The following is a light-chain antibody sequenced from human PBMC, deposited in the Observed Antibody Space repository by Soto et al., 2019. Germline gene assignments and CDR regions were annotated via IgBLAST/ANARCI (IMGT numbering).Light chain of an antibody. CDR1: QIVSRD. V-gene: IGKV3-11*01. Sequence: DIVLTQSPATLSLSPGERATLSCRASQIVSRDFAWYQQKPGQAPRLLIYDASNRATGIPARFSGSGSGTDVTLTINSLQPEDFAVYYCQHRHNFGPGTKVDFK. CDR3: QHRHN. CDR2: DAS. J-gene: IGKJ3*01.